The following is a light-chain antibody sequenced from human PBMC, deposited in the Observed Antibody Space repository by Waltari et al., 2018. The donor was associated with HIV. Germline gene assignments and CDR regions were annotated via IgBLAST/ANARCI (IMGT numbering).Light chain of an antibody. CDR2: GKN. CDR1: SLNSHA. CDR3: KSRDISDNEV. V-gene: IGLV3-19*01. Sequence: SSALTQDPSVSVALGQTVRITCKAYSLNSHAYTWYQQRPGQAPRLVIYGKNNRPSGTPDRFSGSTSGNLGSLTITGAQAEDEADYYCKSRDISDNEVFGGGTKLTVL. J-gene: IGLJ2*01.